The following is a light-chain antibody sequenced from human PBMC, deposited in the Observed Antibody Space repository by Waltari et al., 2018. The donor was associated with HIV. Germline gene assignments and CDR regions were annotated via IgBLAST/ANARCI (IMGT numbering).Light chain of an antibody. Sequence: QSVLTQPPSASATPGQRVTISCSGSSSNIGTNYVFWYQQLPGTAPKLLIFRDNEGPSGVPDRFSGSRAGTAASLVISGLRSEDEAEYYCAAWDDSLNGFYVFGSGTRVTVL. CDR2: RDN. CDR3: AAWDDSLNGFYV. V-gene: IGLV1-47*01. J-gene: IGLJ1*01. CDR1: SSNIGTNY.